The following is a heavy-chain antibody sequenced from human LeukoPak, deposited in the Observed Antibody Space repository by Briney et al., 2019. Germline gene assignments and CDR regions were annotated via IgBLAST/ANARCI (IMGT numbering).Heavy chain of an antibody. CDR1: GGSISSSSYY. V-gene: IGHV4-39*01. CDR2: IYYSGST. CDR3: ARQKYSSGWEVVEYSNWFDP. Sequence: PSETLSLTCTVSGGSISSSSYYWGWIRQPPGKGLEWIGSIYYSGSTYYNPSLKSRVTISVDTSKNQFSLKLSPVTAADTAVYYCARQKYSSGWEVVEYSNWFDPWGQGTLVTVSS. J-gene: IGHJ5*02. D-gene: IGHD6-19*01.